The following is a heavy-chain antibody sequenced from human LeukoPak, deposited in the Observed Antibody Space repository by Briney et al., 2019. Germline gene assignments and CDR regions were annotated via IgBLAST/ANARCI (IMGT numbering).Heavy chain of an antibody. Sequence: GRSLRLSCEASGFTFDDYAMHWVRHAPGKGLEWVSGISWNSVSIDYADSVKGRFTISRDNAKNSLYLQMNSLRAEDTALYYCAKDYYSSGYYYYAMDVWGRGTTVTVSS. J-gene: IGHJ6*02. D-gene: IGHD6-19*01. V-gene: IGHV3-9*01. CDR2: ISWNSVSI. CDR1: GFTFDDYA. CDR3: AKDYYSSGYYYYAMDV.